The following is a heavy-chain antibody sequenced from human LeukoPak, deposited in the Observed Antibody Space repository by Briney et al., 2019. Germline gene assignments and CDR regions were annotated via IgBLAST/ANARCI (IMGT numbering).Heavy chain of an antibody. V-gene: IGHV3-53*01. CDR1: GFTVSNNY. CDR2: IYSGGRT. D-gene: IGHD3-22*01. CDR3: AKGLKYYYDSSPSPGMY. J-gene: IGHJ4*02. Sequence: GGSLRLSCAVSGFTVSNNYVNWVRQAPGKGLEWVSVIYSGGRTYYADSVKGRFTISRDNCKNTLYLQMNSLRAEDTAVYYCAKGLKYYYDSSPSPGMYWGQGTLVTVSS.